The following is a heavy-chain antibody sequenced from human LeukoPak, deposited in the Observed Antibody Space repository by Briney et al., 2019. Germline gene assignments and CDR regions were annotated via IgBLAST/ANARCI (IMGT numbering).Heavy chain of an antibody. V-gene: IGHV3-15*01. Sequence: RPGGSLRLSCAASGFTFSNAWMSWVRQAPGKGLEWVGRVKSKTDGGTTDYAAPVKCRFTISRDDSKNTLYLQMKSLKTEDTAVYYCTREDIVVVVAATGAFDIWGQGTMVTVSS. D-gene: IGHD2-15*01. CDR2: VKSKTDGGTT. CDR1: GFTFSNAW. J-gene: IGHJ3*02. CDR3: TREDIVVVVAATGAFDI.